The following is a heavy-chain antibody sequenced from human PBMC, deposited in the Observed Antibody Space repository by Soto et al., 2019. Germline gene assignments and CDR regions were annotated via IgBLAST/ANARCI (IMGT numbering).Heavy chain of an antibody. J-gene: IGHJ4*02. CDR1: GFTFSSYS. Sequence: GGSLRLSCAASGFTFSSYSMNWVRQAPGKGLEWVSSISSSSSYIYYADSVKGRFTISRDNAKNSLYLQMNSLRAEDTAVYYCARDLLDYGDNHPPGFDYWGQGTLVTVSS. V-gene: IGHV3-21*01. CDR2: ISSSSSYI. CDR3: ARDLLDYGDNHPPGFDY. D-gene: IGHD4-17*01.